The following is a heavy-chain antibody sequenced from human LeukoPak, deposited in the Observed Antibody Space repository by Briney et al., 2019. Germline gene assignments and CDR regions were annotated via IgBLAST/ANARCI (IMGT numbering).Heavy chain of an antibody. CDR2: IYSGGST. J-gene: IGHJ6*02. D-gene: IGHD4-23*01. Sequence: GSLRLSCAASGFTVSSNYMSWVRQAPGEGLEWVSVIYSGGSTYYADSVKGRFTISRDNSKNTLYLQMNSLRAEDTAVYYCARGGKNYYYYGMDVWGQGTTVTVSS. CDR3: ARGGKNYYYYGMDV. CDR1: GFTVSSNY. V-gene: IGHV3-66*02.